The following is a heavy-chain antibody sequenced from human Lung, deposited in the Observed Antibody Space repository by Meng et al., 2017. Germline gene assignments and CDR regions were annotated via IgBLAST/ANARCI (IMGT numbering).Heavy chain of an antibody. CDR1: DGSFTQYY. Sequence: QVRLQQLGAGVFKPSGALSYGGTDYDGSFTQYYWSWIRQTPGKGLEWIGEIEPSRRTNYNPSLKSRVTISVQASENPVSLNVATVTAADSQLYVCARGRSHRSNSSLRKYYYDYWGQGTLVTVSS. J-gene: IGHJ4*02. V-gene: IGHV4-34*01. D-gene: IGHD3-16*02. CDR3: ARGRSHRSNSSLRKYYYDY. CDR2: IEPSRRT.